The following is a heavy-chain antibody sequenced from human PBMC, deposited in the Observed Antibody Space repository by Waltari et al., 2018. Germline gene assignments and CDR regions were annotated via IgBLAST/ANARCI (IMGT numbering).Heavy chain of an antibody. CDR1: GFSFSTSA. J-gene: IGHJ3*02. CDR3: EAVPPYYYDSSSYHSDPFDI. CDR2: IVVGSGNT. Sequence: QMQLVQSGPEVKKPGTSVKVSCKASGFSFSTSAVQWVRQARGQRPEWVGWIVVGSGNTNYAQKFQERVTITRDMSTSTAYMELSSLRSDDTAVYYCEAVPPYYYDSSSYHSDPFDIWGQGTMVTVSS. V-gene: IGHV1-58*01. D-gene: IGHD3-22*01.